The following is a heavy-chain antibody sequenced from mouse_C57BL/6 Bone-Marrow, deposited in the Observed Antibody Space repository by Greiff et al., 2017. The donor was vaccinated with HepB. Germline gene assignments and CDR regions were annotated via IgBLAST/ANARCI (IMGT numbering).Heavy chain of an antibody. CDR2: IWSDGST. J-gene: IGHJ1*03. D-gene: IGHD2-4*01. CDR3: ARQNDYDSYWYFDV. Sequence: VKLMESGPGLVAPSQSLSITCTVSGFSLTSYGVHWVRQPPGKGLEWLVVIWSDGSTTYNSALKSRLSISKDNSKSQVFLKMNSLQTDDTAMYYCARQNDYDSYWYFDVWGTGTTVTVSS. CDR1: GFSLTSYG. V-gene: IGHV2-6-1*01.